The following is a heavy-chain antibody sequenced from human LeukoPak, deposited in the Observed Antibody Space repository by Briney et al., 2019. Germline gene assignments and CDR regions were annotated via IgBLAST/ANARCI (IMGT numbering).Heavy chain of an antibody. V-gene: IGHV3-23*01. Sequence: GGSLRLSCAASGFTFSSYAMSWVRQAPGKGLEWVSAISGSGGSTYYADSVKGRFTISRDNSKNTLYLQMNSLRAEDTAVYYCAKGDYYDSSGSYSAADAFDIWGQGTMVTVSS. D-gene: IGHD3-22*01. CDR2: ISGSGGST. J-gene: IGHJ3*02. CDR3: AKGDYYDSSGSYSAADAFDI. CDR1: GFTFSSYA.